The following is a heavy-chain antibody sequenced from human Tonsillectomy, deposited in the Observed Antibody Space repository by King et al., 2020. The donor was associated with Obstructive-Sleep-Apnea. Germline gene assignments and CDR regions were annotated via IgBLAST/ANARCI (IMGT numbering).Heavy chain of an antibody. D-gene: IGHD3-10*01. V-gene: IGHV3-30*18. CDR1: GFTFSSYG. J-gene: IGHJ6*02. Sequence: VQLVESGGGVVQPGRSLRLSCAASGFTFSSYGMHWVRQAPGKGLEWVAVISYDGSNKYYADSVKGRFTISRDNSKNTLYLQMNSLRAEDTAVYYGAKDQGGSGSYTYYGMDVWGQGTTVTVSS. CDR3: AKDQGGSGSYTYYGMDV. CDR2: ISYDGSNK.